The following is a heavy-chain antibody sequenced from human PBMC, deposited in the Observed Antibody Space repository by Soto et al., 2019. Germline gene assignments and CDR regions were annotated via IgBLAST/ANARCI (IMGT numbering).Heavy chain of an antibody. CDR2: ISFSGNSP. J-gene: IGHJ5*02. CDR3: AKAYDFWGSSGFDP. V-gene: IGHV3-23*01. CDR1: GFMFSDFA. D-gene: IGHD3-3*01. Sequence: GGSVRLSCAASGFMFSDFAMTWVRQVPGKGLEWVSSISFSGNSPYYADAVKGRFGISRDNSKNMLYLQMNGLRADDTAVYYCAKAYDFWGSSGFDPWGQGTLVTVSS.